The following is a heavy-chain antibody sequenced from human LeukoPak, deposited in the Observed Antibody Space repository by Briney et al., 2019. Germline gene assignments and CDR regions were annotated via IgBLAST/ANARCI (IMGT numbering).Heavy chain of an antibody. Sequence: GGSLRLSCAASGFTFSSYSMNWVRQAPGKGLEWVSYISSSSSTIYYADSVKGRFTISRDNAKNSLYLQMNGLREEDTAVYYCARDKYCSDTNCYGTSFEYWGQGTLVTVSS. CDR3: ARDKYCSDTNCYGTSFEY. J-gene: IGHJ4*02. CDR2: ISSSSSTI. D-gene: IGHD2-2*01. V-gene: IGHV3-48*02. CDR1: GFTFSSYS.